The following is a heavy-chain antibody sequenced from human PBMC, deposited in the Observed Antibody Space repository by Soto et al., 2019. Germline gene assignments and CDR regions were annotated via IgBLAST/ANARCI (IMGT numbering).Heavy chain of an antibody. V-gene: IGHV4-4*02. CDR1: SGSISSSNW. Sequence: QVQLQESGPGLVKPSGTLSLTCAVSSGSISSSNWWSWVRQPPGKGLEWIGEIYHSGSTNYNPSLMSRVTISVDKSKNQFSLKLSSVTAADTAVYYCARAHLYDFWSGYPGGYYYYMDVWGKGTTVTVSS. CDR2: IYHSGST. J-gene: IGHJ6*03. CDR3: ARAHLYDFWSGYPGGYYYYMDV. D-gene: IGHD3-3*01.